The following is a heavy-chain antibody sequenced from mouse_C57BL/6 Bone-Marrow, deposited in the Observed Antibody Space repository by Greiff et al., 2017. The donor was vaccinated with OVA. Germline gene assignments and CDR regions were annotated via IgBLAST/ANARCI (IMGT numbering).Heavy chain of an antibody. CDR2: IDPEDGDT. Sequence: EVQLQQSGAELVKPGASVKLSCTASGFNIKDYYMHWVKQRTEQGLEWIGRIDPEDGDTKYAPKFQGKATITADTSSNTAYLQLSSLTSEDTAVDYCARERFITYFDYWGQGTTLTVSS. D-gene: IGHD1-1*01. CDR1: GFNIKDYY. V-gene: IGHV14-2*01. J-gene: IGHJ2*01. CDR3: ARERFITYFDY.